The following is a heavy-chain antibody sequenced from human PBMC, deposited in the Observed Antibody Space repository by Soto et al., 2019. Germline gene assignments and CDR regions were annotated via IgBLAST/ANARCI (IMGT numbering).Heavy chain of an antibody. CDR1: GFTFSSYW. D-gene: IGHD5-12*01. CDR2: IKQDGSEK. Sequence: GGSLRLSCAASGFTFSSYWMSWVRQAPGKGLEWVANIKQDGSEKYYVDSVKGRLTISRDNAKNSLYLQMNSLRAEDTAVYYCARDRERRLRRIYYYYMDVWGKGTTVTVSS. CDR3: ARDRERRLRRIYYYYMDV. J-gene: IGHJ6*03. V-gene: IGHV3-7*01.